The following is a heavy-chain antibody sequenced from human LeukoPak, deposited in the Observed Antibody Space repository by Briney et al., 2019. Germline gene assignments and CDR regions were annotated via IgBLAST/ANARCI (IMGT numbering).Heavy chain of an antibody. D-gene: IGHD3/OR15-3a*01. CDR3: ARAQWTEFDYYYYMDV. CDR2: IKVDGSEK. V-gene: IGHV3-7*01. J-gene: IGHJ6*03. CDR1: GFTFSRYW. Sequence: GGSLRLSCAVSGFTFSRYWMTWGRPAPGKGLEWGANIKVDGSEKYYVDAVKGRFTISRDNAKDSLYLQMNGLRAEDTAISYCARAQWTEFDYYYYMDVWGKGTTVTVSS.